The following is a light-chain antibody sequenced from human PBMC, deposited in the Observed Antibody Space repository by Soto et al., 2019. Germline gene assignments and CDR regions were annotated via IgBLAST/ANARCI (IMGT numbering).Light chain of an antibody. CDR2: GAS. Sequence: EIVLTQSPGTLSLSPGERATLSCRASQRVSSSYLAWYQQKPGQAPRPLIYGASTRATGIPDRFSGSGSGTDFTLTIIRLEPEDFAVYFCQRYGSSPPFTFGQGTKVEI. CDR1: QRVSSSY. V-gene: IGKV3-20*01. CDR3: QRYGSSPPFT. J-gene: IGKJ2*01.